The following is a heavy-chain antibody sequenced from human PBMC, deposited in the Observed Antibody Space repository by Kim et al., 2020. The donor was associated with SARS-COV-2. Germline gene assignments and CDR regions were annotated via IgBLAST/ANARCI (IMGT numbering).Heavy chain of an antibody. V-gene: IGHV4-39*01. D-gene: IGHD6-13*01. CDR2: MYYSGST. J-gene: IGHJ4*02. Sequence: SETLSLTCTVSGGSISNSNYYWGWVRQPPGKGLEWIGSMYYSGSTYYNASLKSRVSISVDTSKNQFSLNLRSVTATDTAVYYCGRHGRGIAAAVVAGWGQGTLVTVSS. CDR3: GRHGRGIAAAVVAG. CDR1: GGSISNSNYY.